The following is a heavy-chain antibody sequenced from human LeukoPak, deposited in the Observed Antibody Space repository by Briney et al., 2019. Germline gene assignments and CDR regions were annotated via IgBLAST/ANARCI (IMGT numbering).Heavy chain of an antibody. V-gene: IGHV4-59*01. CDR1: GGSIGSYY. D-gene: IGHD2-2*02. CDR3: ARSGYCSSTSCYRSLWFDP. CDR2: VYYSGST. J-gene: IGHJ5*02. Sequence: SETLSLTCTVSGGSIGSYYWSWIRQPPGKGLEWIGYVYYSGSTSYNPSLKSRVTISVDTSKNRFSLKLSSVTAADTAVYYCARSGYCSSTSCYRSLWFDPWGQGTLVTVSS.